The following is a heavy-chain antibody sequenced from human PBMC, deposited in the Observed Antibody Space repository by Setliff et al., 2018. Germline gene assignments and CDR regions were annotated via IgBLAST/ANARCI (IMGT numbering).Heavy chain of an antibody. CDR3: AKVDQFDLEGLDY. CDR2: IRNDGTEK. CDR1: ALTFSNYG. J-gene: IGHJ4*02. V-gene: IGHV3-30*02. D-gene: IGHD3-9*01. Sequence: LRLSCAASALTFSNYGIHWVRQAPGKGLEWVAFIRNDGTEKFHADPVKGRFTVSRDNSKNTVFLQMNSLTTDDTAVYYCAKVDQFDLEGLDYWGQGAPVTVSS.